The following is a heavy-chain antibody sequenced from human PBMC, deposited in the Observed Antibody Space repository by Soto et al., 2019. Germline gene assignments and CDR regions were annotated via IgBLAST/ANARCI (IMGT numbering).Heavy chain of an antibody. V-gene: IGHV4-34*01. CDR3: ARPGVAAAGNFDS. CDR1: GGSFSGYY. J-gene: IGHJ4*02. CDR2: IDNRGNT. D-gene: IGHD6-25*01. Sequence: PSETLSLTCAVYGGSFSGYYWSWIRQPPGKGLEWIGEIDNRGNTQYNPSLKSRVTLSADASKSQFSLKTNSMTAADTAVYYCARPGVAAAGNFDSWGPGTLVTVS.